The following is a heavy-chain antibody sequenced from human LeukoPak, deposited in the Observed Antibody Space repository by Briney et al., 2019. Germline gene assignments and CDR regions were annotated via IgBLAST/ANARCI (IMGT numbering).Heavy chain of an antibody. CDR1: GGSISSSSYY. V-gene: IGHV4-39*07. Sequence: SETLSPTCTVSGGSISSSSYYWGWIRQPPGKGLEWIGSIYYSGSTYYNPSLKSRVTISVDTSKNQFSLKLSSVTAADTAVYYCAVVYDYGDYWXQGTLVTVSX. CDR3: AVVYDYGDY. J-gene: IGHJ4*02. CDR2: IYYSGST. D-gene: IGHD2/OR15-2a*01.